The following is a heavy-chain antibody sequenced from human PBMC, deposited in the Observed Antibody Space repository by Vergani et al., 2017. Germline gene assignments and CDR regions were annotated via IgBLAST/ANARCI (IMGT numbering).Heavy chain of an antibody. V-gene: IGHV4-61*02. Sequence: QVQLQESGPGLVKPSQTLSLTCTVSGGSISSGSYYWSWIRQPAGKGLEWIGRIYTSGSTNYNPSLKSRVTMSVDTSKNQFSLKLSSVTAAGTAVYYCARDPGAFDIWGQGTMVTVSS. CDR3: ARDPGAFDI. CDR1: GGSISSGSYY. CDR2: IYTSGST. J-gene: IGHJ3*02.